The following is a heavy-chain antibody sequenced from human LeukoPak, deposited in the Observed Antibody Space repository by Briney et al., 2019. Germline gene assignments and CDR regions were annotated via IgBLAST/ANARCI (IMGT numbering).Heavy chain of an antibody. CDR1: GYTFTSYG. J-gene: IGHJ4*02. V-gene: IGHV1-8*02. D-gene: IGHD7-27*01. Sequence: ASVKVSCKASGYTFTSYGIRWVRQAPGHGLEWMGWMNPNSGTVGYAQKFQGRVTMTRNASISAAYMELSSLTSEDAAVYYCTRGASDYWGENYFDYWGQGSLVTVSS. CDR2: MNPNSGTV. CDR3: TRGASDYWGENYFDY.